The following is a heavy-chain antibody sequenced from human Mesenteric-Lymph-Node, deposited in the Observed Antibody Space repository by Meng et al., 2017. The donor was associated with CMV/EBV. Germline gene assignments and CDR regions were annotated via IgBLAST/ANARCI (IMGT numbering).Heavy chain of an antibody. CDR1: GFTFSSYI. V-gene: IGHV3-21*01. D-gene: IGHD3-22*01. Sequence: GESLKISCAASGFTFSSYIMNWVRQAPGKGLEWVSSISSSSSYMYYADSVKGRFTISRDNARNSLYLQMNSLRAEDTAVYYCARDRLAYYDETGPTRAYGMDVWGQGTTVTVSS. CDR2: ISSSSSYM. J-gene: IGHJ6*02. CDR3: ARDRLAYYDETGPTRAYGMDV.